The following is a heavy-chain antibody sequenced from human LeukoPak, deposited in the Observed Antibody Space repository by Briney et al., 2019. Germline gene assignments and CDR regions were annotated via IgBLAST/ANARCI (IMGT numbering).Heavy chain of an antibody. Sequence: PGGSLRLSCAASGFTFGDYGMHWVRQAPGKGLECVSLISGDGGSTYYADSVKGRFTISRDNSKNSLYLQMNSLRTEDTALYYCATPANGIAAAGFDYWGQGTLVTVSS. CDR1: GFTFGDYG. CDR3: ATPANGIAAAGFDY. J-gene: IGHJ4*02. D-gene: IGHD6-13*01. V-gene: IGHV3-43*02. CDR2: ISGDGGST.